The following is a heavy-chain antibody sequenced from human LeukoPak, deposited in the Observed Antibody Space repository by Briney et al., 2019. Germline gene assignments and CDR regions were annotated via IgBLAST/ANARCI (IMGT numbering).Heavy chain of an antibody. Sequence: GGSLRLSCAASGFTFSNAWMNWVRQAPGKGLEWVAGIKNDGSEKYYVDSVKGRFTISRDNAQNSLYLHMNSLRAEDTAVYYCARDKIVGATKNDYWGQGILVTVSS. D-gene: IGHD1-26*01. CDR2: IKNDGSEK. V-gene: IGHV3-7*03. CDR3: ARDKIVGATKNDY. CDR1: GFTFSNAW. J-gene: IGHJ4*02.